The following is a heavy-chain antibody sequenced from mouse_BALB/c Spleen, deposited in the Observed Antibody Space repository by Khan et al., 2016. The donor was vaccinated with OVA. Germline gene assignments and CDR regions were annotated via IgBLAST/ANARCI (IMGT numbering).Heavy chain of an antibody. D-gene: IGHD1-1*01. Sequence: ASQSLSLICTVTGYSITSDYAWNWIRQFPGNKLEWMGFISYSGNTNYNPSLKSRISITRDTSKNQFFLHLNSVTTEDTATYYCARVYGGDFDYWGQGTTLTVSS. V-gene: IGHV3-2*02. CDR3: ARVYGGDFDY. CDR2: ISYSGNT. J-gene: IGHJ2*01. CDR1: GYSITSDYA.